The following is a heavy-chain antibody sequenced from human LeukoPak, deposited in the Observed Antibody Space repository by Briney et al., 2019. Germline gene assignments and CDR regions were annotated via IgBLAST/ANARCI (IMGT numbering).Heavy chain of an antibody. D-gene: IGHD3-22*01. J-gene: IGHJ5*02. CDR2: IYYSGST. V-gene: IGHV4-39*01. Sequence: PSETLSLTCTVSGGSISSSSYYWGWIRQPPGKGLEWIGSIYYSGSTYYNPSLKSRVTISVDTSKNQFSLKLSSVTAADTAVYYCARHPKSRLDYYDSSGYYFSQVKWFDPWGQGTLVTVSS. CDR1: GGSISSSSYY. CDR3: ARHPKSRLDYYDSSGYYFSQVKWFDP.